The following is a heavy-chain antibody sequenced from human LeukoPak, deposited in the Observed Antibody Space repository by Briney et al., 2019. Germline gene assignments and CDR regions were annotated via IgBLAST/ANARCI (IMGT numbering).Heavy chain of an antibody. V-gene: IGHV4-59*01. CDR3: ATLSSSYTNWFDP. CDR1: GGSITSYY. J-gene: IGHJ5*02. Sequence: SETLSLTCTVSGGSITSYYWTWIRQSPGKGLEWIGYIYYSGSTNYNPSLKSRVTISVDTSKNQFSLKLRSVTAADTAVYYCATLSSSYTNWFDPWGQGTLVTVSS. D-gene: IGHD2-2*02. CDR2: IYYSGST.